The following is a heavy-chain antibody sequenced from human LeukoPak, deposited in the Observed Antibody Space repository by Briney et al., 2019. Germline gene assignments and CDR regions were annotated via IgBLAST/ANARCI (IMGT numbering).Heavy chain of an antibody. J-gene: IGHJ4*02. CDR3: ATGGAYSGSYYTLNY. Sequence: GASGKVSCKVAGYTLTELSMHWVRQAPGKGRGWRGGFDPEDGETIYAQKFQGRVTMTEDTSTDTAYMELRSLRSEDTAVYYCATGGAYSGSYYTLNYWGQGTLVTVSS. D-gene: IGHD1-26*01. V-gene: IGHV1-24*01. CDR2: FDPEDGET. CDR1: GYTLTELS.